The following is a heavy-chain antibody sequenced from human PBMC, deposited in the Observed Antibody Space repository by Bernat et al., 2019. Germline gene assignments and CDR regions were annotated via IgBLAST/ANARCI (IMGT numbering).Heavy chain of an antibody. V-gene: IGHV1-18*01. Sequence: QVQLVQSGAEVKKPGASVKVSCKASGYTFTSYGISWVRQAPGQGLEWMGWISGYNGNTNHAQKLQGRVTMTTDTSTSTAYMELRSLRSDDTAVYYCAGDAYSSLRYYYMDVWGKGTTVTVSS. CDR2: ISGYNGNT. D-gene: IGHD6-6*01. CDR3: AGDAYSSLRYYYMDV. CDR1: GYTFTSYG. J-gene: IGHJ6*03.